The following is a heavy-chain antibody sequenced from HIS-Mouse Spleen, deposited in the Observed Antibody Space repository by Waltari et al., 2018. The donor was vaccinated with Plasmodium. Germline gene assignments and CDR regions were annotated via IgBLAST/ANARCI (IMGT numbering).Heavy chain of an antibody. CDR2: IKQDGSER. D-gene: IGHD6-13*01. J-gene: IGHJ2*01. Sequence: EVQLVESGGGLVQPGGSLRLSCAASGFTFSSYWMSWVRQAPGKGWGWVANIKQDGSERYYVDSVKGRFTISRDNAKNSLYLQMNSLRAEDTAVYYCASSWYWYFDLWGRGTLVTVSS. CDR1: GFTFSSYW. CDR3: ASSWYWYFDL. V-gene: IGHV3-7*01.